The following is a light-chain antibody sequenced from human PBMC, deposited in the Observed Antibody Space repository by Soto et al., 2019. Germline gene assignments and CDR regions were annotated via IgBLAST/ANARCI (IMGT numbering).Light chain of an antibody. J-gene: IGKJ2*01. CDR1: QSVSSSH. Sequence: EIVLTQSPGTLSLSPGDSATLSCRASQSVSSSHIAWYQQKPGQAPRLLIYGASSRATGIPDRFSGVGSETDFTLTISRLEPEDFAVYYCQQYETTPHTFGQGTKLEIK. CDR2: GAS. V-gene: IGKV3-20*01. CDR3: QQYETTPHT.